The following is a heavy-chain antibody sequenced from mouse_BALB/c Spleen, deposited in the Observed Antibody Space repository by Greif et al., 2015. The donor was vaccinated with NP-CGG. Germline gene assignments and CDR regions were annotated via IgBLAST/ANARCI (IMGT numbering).Heavy chain of an antibody. J-gene: IGHJ4*01. CDR3: TRESGYLYAMDY. CDR1: GYSFTSYW. V-gene: IGHV1-5*01. Sequence: DVKLVESGTVLARPGASVKMSCKASGYSFTSYWMHWVKQRPGQGLEWIGAIYPGNSDTSYNQKFKGKAKLTAVTSASTAYMELSSLTNEDSAVYYCTRESGYLYAMDYWGQGTSVTVSS. CDR2: IYPGNSDT. D-gene: IGHD1-3*01.